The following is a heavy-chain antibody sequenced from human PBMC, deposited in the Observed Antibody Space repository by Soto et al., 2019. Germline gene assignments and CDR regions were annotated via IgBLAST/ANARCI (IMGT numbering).Heavy chain of an antibody. D-gene: IGHD3-9*01. J-gene: IGHJ2*01. CDR3: ARVDWGNGYWYFDL. CDR2: ISGNTGDT. Sequence: QVQLVQSGAEVKKPGASVKVSCKASGYTFTSYAISWVRQAPGQGLEWRGWISGNTGDTRYAQKLQGRVTMTTDTSTSTVYMELRRLRSDDTAVYYCARVDWGNGYWYFDLWGRGTLVTVSS. CDR1: GYTFTSYA. V-gene: IGHV1-18*01.